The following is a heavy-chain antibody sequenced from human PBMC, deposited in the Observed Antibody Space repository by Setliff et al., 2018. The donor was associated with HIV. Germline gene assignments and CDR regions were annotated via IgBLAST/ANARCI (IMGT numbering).Heavy chain of an antibody. CDR3: ARTDPTRNWNYDI. Sequence: PSETLSITCTVSGGSISSSSYYWGWIRQPPGKGLEWIGSIYYSGSTYYNPSLKSRVTISVDTSKNQFSLKLSSVTAADTAVYYCARTDPTRNWNYDIWGQGTMVTVSS. V-gene: IGHV4-39*01. D-gene: IGHD1-7*01. CDR2: IYYSGST. J-gene: IGHJ3*02. CDR1: GGSISSSSYY.